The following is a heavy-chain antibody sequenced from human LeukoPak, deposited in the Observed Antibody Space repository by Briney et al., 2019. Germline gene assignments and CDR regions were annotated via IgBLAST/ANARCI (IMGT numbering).Heavy chain of an antibody. J-gene: IGHJ1*01. V-gene: IGHV1-18*01. Sequence: ASVKVSCKASGYTFTSYGISWVRQAPGQGLEWMGWISAYNGNTNYAQKLQGRVTMTTDTSTSTAYMELRSLRSDDTAVYYCARDGIAAHAETGAEYFQHWGQGTLVTVSS. CDR2: ISAYNGNT. D-gene: IGHD6-25*01. CDR3: ARDGIAAHAETGAEYFQH. CDR1: GYTFTSYG.